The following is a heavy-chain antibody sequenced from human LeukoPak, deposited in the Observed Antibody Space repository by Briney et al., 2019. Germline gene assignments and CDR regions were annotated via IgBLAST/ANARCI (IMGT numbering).Heavy chain of an antibody. Sequence: GGSLRLSCAASGFTFSSYSMNWVRQAPGKGPEWVSVIYSGGSTYYADSVKGRFTISRDNSKNTLYLQMNSLRAEDTAVYYCARDRGVRGSQEYYFDYWGQGTLVTVSS. CDR1: GFTFSSYS. CDR2: IYSGGST. CDR3: ARDRGVRGSQEYYFDY. D-gene: IGHD3-10*01. V-gene: IGHV3-53*01. J-gene: IGHJ4*02.